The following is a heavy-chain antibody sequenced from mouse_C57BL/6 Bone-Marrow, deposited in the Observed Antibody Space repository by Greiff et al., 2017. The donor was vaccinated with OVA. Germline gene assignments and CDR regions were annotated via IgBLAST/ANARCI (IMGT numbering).Heavy chain of an antibody. J-gene: IGHJ3*01. Sequence: VQLQQPGAELVKPGASVKLSCKASGYTFTSYWMHWVKQRPGQGLEWIGMIHPNNGSTNYNEKFKSKATLTVDKSSSTAYMQRSSLTAEDSAVYYSVFPCPFADWGQGTLVTVSA. CDR1: GYTFTSYW. CDR3: VFPCPFAD. CDR2: IHPNNGST. V-gene: IGHV1-64*01.